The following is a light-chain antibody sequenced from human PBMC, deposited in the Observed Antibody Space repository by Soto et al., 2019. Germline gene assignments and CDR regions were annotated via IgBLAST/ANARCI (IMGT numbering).Light chain of an antibody. V-gene: IGKV3-11*01. CDR1: QSVSSY. CDR3: QQRSNWPLT. J-gene: IGKJ4*01. CDR2: DAS. Sequence: EIVLTQSPATPSLSPGERATLSCRASQSVSSYLAWYQQKPGQAPRLLIYDASTRATGIPARFSGSGSGTDFTLTISSLEPEDFAVYNCQQRSNWPLTFGVGTKVDIK.